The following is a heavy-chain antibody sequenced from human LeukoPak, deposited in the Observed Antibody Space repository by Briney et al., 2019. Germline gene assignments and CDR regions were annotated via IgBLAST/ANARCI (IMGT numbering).Heavy chain of an antibody. Sequence: ASVKVSCKASGYTFTGHYLHWMRQAPGQGLEWMGRISPNSGGTNYAQRFQGRVTMTRDTSISTAYMELSRLRSDDTAVYYCARLYEWELISDYWGQGTLVTVSS. CDR3: ARLYEWELISDY. CDR2: ISPNSGGT. CDR1: GYTFTGHY. V-gene: IGHV1-2*06. J-gene: IGHJ4*02. D-gene: IGHD1-26*01.